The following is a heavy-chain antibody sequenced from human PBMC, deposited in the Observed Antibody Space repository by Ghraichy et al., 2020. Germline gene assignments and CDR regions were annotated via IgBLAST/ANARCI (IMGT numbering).Heavy chain of an antibody. CDR2: TSYDGSNK. Sequence: GSLRLSCAASGFTFSRYGMHWVRQAPGNGLEWVAVTSYDGSNKYYADSVKGRFTISRDNSKNTMYLQMNSLRAEDTAVYYCAKERDTSGYYSFRGDYYGMDVWGQGTTVTVSS. CDR1: GFTFSRYG. V-gene: IGHV3-30*18. J-gene: IGHJ6*02. CDR3: AKERDTSGYYSFRGDYYGMDV. D-gene: IGHD3-22*01.